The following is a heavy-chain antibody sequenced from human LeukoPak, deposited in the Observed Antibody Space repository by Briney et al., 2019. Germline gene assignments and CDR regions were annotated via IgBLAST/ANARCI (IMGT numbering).Heavy chain of an antibody. D-gene: IGHD2-2*03. J-gene: IGHJ5*02. V-gene: IGHV1-69*02. CDR2: IIPILGIA. CDR1: GGTFSSYT. Sequence: ASVKVSCKASGGTFSSYTISWVRQAPGQGLEWMGRIIPILGIANYAQKFQGRVTITADKSTSTAYMELSSLRSEDTAVYYCASDHGYCSSTSCYPNWFDPWGQGTLVTVSS. CDR3: ASDHGYCSSTSCYPNWFDP.